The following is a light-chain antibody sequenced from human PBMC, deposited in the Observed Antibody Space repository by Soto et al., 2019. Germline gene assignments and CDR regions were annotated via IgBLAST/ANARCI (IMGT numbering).Light chain of an antibody. CDR3: QQYNNWPPWT. CDR1: QSFSSN. J-gene: IGKJ1*01. Sequence: EIVMTQSPATLSVSPGERATLSCRASQSFSSNLAWYQQKPGQAPRLLIYGASTRATGIPARFSGSGSGTDSTLTISSLQSEDFAVYYRQQYNNWPPWTFGQGTKVEIK. V-gene: IGKV3-15*01. CDR2: GAS.